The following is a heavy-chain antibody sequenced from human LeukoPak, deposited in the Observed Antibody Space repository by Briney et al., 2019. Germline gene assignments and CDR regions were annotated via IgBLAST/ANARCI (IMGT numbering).Heavy chain of an antibody. D-gene: IGHD2-8*01. Sequence: GGSLRLSCVGSGFTFSRSAMTWVRQAPGKGLEWVSGISGSAGSTYYADSVKGRFTISRDNSKNTLYLQMNSLRAEDTAVYYCAKVYGPYYFDYWGQGTLVTVSS. V-gene: IGHV3-23*01. J-gene: IGHJ4*02. CDR2: ISGSAGST. CDR1: GFTFSRSA. CDR3: AKVYGPYYFDY.